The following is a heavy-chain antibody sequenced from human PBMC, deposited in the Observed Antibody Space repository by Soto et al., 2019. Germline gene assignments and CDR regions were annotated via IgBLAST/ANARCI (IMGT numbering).Heavy chain of an antibody. J-gene: IGHJ5*02. CDR1: GGSISSGGYS. CDR2: IYHSGST. Sequence: QLQLQESGSGLVKPSQTLSLTCAVSGGSISSGGYSWSWIRQPPGKGLEWIGYIYHSGSTYYNPSLKSRVTISGDRSKNQFSLKLSSVTAADTAVYYCAAAPVVPAAYPNWFDPWGQGTLVTVSS. V-gene: IGHV4-30-2*01. CDR3: AAAPVVPAAYPNWFDP. D-gene: IGHD2-2*01.